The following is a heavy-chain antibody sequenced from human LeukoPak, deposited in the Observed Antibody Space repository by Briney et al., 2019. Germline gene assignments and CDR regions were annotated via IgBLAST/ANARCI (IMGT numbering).Heavy chain of an antibody. CDR1: GYTFTSYG. V-gene: IGHV1-18*01. CDR2: ISAYNGNT. D-gene: IGHD6-19*01. Sequence: GASVMVSSKASGYTFTSYGISWVRQAPGQGREWMGWISAYNGNTNYSQKLQGRVTMTTDTSTSTAYMELRSLKSDDTAVYYCARSDSSGWYGGGYWGQGTLVTVSS. J-gene: IGHJ4*02. CDR3: ARSDSSGWYGGGY.